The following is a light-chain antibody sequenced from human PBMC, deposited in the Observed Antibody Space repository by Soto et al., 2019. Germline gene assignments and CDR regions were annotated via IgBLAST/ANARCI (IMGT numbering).Light chain of an antibody. CDR1: QSINNW. V-gene: IGKV1-5*03. J-gene: IGKJ2*01. Sequence: DIQMTQSPSTLSASVGDRVTITCRASQSINNWLAWYQQKPGKAPNLLIYKGSNLQTAVPSRFSGSGSGTEFTLTISSLQPDDFATYYCLQHNGYSYTFGQGTKLEIK. CDR2: KGS. CDR3: LQHNGYSYT.